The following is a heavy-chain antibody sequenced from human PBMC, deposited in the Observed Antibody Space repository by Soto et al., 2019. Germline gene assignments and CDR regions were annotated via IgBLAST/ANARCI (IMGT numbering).Heavy chain of an antibody. D-gene: IGHD3-10*01. J-gene: IGHJ6*02. CDR2: INSDGSST. Sequence: EVQLVESGGGLVKPGGSLRLSCAASGFTFSSYSMNWVRQAPGKGLEWVSRINSDGSSTSYADSVKGRFTISRDNAKNTLYLQMNSLRAEDTAVYYCARTHYYGSGSSTLTHYYYGMDVWGQGTTVTVSS. V-gene: IGHV3-74*02. CDR1: GFTFSSYS. CDR3: ARTHYYGSGSSTLTHYYYGMDV.